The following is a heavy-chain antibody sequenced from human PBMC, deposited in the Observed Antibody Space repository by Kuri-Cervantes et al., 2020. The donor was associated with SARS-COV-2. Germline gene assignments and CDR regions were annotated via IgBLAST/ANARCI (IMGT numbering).Heavy chain of an antibody. J-gene: IGHJ3*02. CDR2: IDPSDSYT. CDR3: AHHPQPHDAFDI. D-gene: IGHD2-2*01. CDR1: GYSFTSYW. V-gene: IGHV5-10-1*01. Sequence: GESLKIPCKGSGYSFTSYWISWVRQMPGKGLEWMGRIDPSDSYTNYSPFFQGHVTLSDDKSISTAYLQWSSLKASDTAMYYCAHHPQPHDAFDIWGQGTMVTVSS.